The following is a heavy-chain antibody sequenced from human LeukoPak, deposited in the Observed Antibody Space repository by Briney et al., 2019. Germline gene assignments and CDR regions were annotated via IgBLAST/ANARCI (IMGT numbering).Heavy chain of an antibody. CDR1: GFTFSSYS. D-gene: IGHD3-22*01. CDR3: ARLSQYYYDSSGPDP. Sequence: GGSLRLSCAASGFTFSSYSMNWVRQAPGKGLEWVSSISSSSSYIYYADSVKGRFTISRDNAKNSLYLQMNSLRVEDTAVYYCARLSQYYYDSSGPDPWGQGTLVTVSS. CDR2: ISSSSSYI. V-gene: IGHV3-21*01. J-gene: IGHJ5*02.